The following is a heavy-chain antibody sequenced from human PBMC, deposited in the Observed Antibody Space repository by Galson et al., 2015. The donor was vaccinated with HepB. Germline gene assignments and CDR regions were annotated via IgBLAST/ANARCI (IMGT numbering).Heavy chain of an antibody. D-gene: IGHD2-15*01. CDR2: IYYSGST. Sequence: ETLSLTCTVSGGSISSYYWCWIRQPPGKGLEGIGYIYYSGSTNYNPSLKSRVTISVDTSKNQFSLKLSSVTAADTAVYYCARAGYCSGGSCSLGGSYYYGMDVWGQGTTVTVSS. V-gene: IGHV4-59*01. CDR3: ARAGYCSGGSCSLGGSYYYGMDV. J-gene: IGHJ6*02. CDR1: GGSISSYY.